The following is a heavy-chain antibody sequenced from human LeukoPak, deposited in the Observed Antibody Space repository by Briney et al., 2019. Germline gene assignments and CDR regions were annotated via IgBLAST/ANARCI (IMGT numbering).Heavy chain of an antibody. CDR1: GFTFSSYW. V-gene: IGHV3-74*01. Sequence: PGGSLRLTCAASGFTFSSYWIHWVRQAPGKGLVWVSRIYSDGSNTIYADSVKGRFTISRDNAKNTLYLQMNSLTAEDTAIYYCTRDSQYVMDVWGQGTTVTVSS. CDR3: TRDSQYVMDV. J-gene: IGHJ6*02. CDR2: IYSDGSNT.